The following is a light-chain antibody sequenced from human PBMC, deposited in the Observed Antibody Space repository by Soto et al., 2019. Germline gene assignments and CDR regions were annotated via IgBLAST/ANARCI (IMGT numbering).Light chain of an antibody. V-gene: IGLV2-23*02. CDR1: SSDVGRYNL. Sequence: QSALTQPASVSGSPGQSLSISCTRASSDVGRYNLVSWYQHPPGKAPKLLIYEVSKRPSGLSHRFSGSRSGNTASLTISGLQAEDEADYYCSSYAGSDYVFGTGTKLTV. J-gene: IGLJ1*01. CDR3: SSYAGSDYV. CDR2: EVS.